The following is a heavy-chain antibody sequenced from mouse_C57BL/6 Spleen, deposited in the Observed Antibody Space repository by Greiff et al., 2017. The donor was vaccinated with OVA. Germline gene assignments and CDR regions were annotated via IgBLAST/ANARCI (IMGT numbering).Heavy chain of an antibody. Sequence: DVQLQESGGGLVQPGGSLSLSCAASGFTFTDYYMSWVRQPPGKALEWLGFIRNKANGYTTEYSASVKGRFTISRDNSQSILYLQMNALRAEDSATYYCARWGYYGSDAMDYWGQGTSVTVSS. V-gene: IGHV7-3*01. CDR1: GFTFTDYY. J-gene: IGHJ4*01. CDR2: IRNKANGYTT. D-gene: IGHD1-1*01. CDR3: ARWGYYGSDAMDY.